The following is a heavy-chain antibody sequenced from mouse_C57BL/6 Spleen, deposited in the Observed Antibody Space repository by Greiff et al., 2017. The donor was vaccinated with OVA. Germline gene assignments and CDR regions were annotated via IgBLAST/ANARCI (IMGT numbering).Heavy chain of an antibody. Sequence: GQLQQSGAETVKPGASVKLSCKASGYTLPRYRVDWGKQRPGQGLEWIGNINPSNGGTNYNEKFKSKATLTVDKSSSTAYMQLSSLTSEDSAVYYCARGRYGSSFDYWGQGTTLTVSS. CDR3: ARGRYGSSFDY. CDR2: INPSNGGT. J-gene: IGHJ2*01. D-gene: IGHD1-1*01. CDR1: GYTLPRYR. V-gene: IGHV1-53*01.